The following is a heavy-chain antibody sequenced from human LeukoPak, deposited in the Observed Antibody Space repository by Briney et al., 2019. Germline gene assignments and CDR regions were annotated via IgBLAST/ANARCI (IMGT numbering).Heavy chain of an antibody. CDR1: GGSITSYY. CDR3: ARVVGSGWNYFDS. Sequence: PSETLSITCTVSGGSITSYYWSWLRQPPGKGLEWIAYRHHSGSSNYNPSLESRVTVSVDTSNNQFSLRVTSVTAADTAVYYCARVVGSGWNYFDSWGQGTLVTVSS. D-gene: IGHD6-19*01. CDR2: RHHSGSS. V-gene: IGHV4-59*01. J-gene: IGHJ4*02.